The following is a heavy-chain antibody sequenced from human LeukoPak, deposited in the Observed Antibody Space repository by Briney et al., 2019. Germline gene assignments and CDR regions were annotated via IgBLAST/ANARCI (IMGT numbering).Heavy chain of an antibody. CDR1: GYTFDAYY. D-gene: IGHD3-9*01. V-gene: IGHV1-2*02. CDR2: INPTSGGR. CDR3: ARGGETLTGYYRLGGL. J-gene: IGHJ4*02. Sequence: ASVKVSCKPSGYTFDAYYIHWVRLAPGQGLERMGWINPTSGGRNYGQRFQGRVTMTKDTSISTAYMDLDSLRFDDTAVYYCARGGETLTGYYRLGGLWGQGTLVTVSS.